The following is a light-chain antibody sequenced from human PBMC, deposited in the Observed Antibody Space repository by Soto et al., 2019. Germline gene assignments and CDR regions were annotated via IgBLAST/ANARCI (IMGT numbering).Light chain of an antibody. V-gene: IGKV1-5*03. J-gene: IGKJ1*01. CDR3: QHYNSYSEA. CDR1: QTISSW. Sequence: DIHMTQSPSTLCVSLGERVTITCRASQTISSWLAWYQQKPCKAPKLLIYKASTLKSRVPSRFSGSGSGTEFTLTISSLQPDDFATYYCQHYNSYSEAFGQGTKVDIK. CDR2: KAS.